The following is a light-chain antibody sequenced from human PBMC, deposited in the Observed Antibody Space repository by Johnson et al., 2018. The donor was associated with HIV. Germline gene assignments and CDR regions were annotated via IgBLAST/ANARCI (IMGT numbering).Light chain of an antibody. CDR2: DNN. V-gene: IGLV1-51*01. Sequence: QSMLTQPPSVSAAPGQKVTISCSGSSSNIGNNYVSWYQQLPGTAPKLLIYDNNKRPSGIRDRFSGSKSGTSATLGITGLPTGDEADYYCGTWDSSLSGGVFGTGTKVTVL. CDR3: GTWDSSLSGGV. CDR1: SSNIGNNY. J-gene: IGLJ1*01.